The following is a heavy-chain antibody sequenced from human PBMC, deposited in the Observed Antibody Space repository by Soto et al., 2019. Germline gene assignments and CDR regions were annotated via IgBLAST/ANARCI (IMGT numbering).Heavy chain of an antibody. CDR2: VFHTGTT. V-gene: IGHV4-4*02. D-gene: IGHD6-19*01. J-gene: IGHJ5*02. CDR3: ARSAGWYAVQS. Sequence: QVQLQESGPGLVKPSGTLSLTCAVSGDSVSSPYYWCWVRQPPGKGLEWIGEVFHTGTTSYNPSHRSRVTISMDKSINQFSLDLSSVTAADTAVYYCARSAGWYAVQSWGPGTLVIVSS. CDR1: GDSVSSPYY.